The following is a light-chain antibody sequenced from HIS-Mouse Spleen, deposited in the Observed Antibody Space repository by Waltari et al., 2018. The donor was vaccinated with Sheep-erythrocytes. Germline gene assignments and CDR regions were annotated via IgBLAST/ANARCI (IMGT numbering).Light chain of an antibody. CDR1: QSVSSSY. Sequence: ATLSCRASQSVSSSYLAWYQQKPGQAPRLLIYGASSRATGIPDRFSGSGSGTDFTLTISRLEPEDFAVYYCQQYGSSTLTFGPGTKVDIK. J-gene: IGKJ3*01. V-gene: IGKV3-20*01. CDR3: QQYGSSTLT. CDR2: GAS.